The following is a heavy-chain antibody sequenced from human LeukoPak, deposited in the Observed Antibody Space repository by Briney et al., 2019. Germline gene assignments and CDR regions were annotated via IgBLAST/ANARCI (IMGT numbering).Heavy chain of an antibody. Sequence: ASVKVSCKTSGYTFTSYYMHWVRQAPGQGLEWMGIINPSGGSTNYAQKFQGRVTMTRDMSTSTVYMELSSVRSDDTAVYYCARIAAAGTSYYYYYMDVWGKGTTVTISS. V-gene: IGHV1-46*01. CDR1: GYTFTSYY. J-gene: IGHJ6*03. D-gene: IGHD6-13*01. CDR2: INPSGGST. CDR3: ARIAAAGTSYYYYYMDV.